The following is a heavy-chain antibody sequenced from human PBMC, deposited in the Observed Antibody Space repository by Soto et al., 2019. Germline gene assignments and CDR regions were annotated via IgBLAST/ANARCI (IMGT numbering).Heavy chain of an antibody. J-gene: IGHJ4*02. CDR3: VLWPPYYFDY. Sequence: EVQLLESGGGLVQPGGSLRLSCAASGFTFSSYAMSWVRQAPGKGLEWVSAISGSGGTTYYADSVKGRFTISRDNSKDTLYLQMNSLRAEDTAVYYCVLWPPYYFDYWGQGTLVTVSS. D-gene: IGHD3-10*01. CDR2: ISGSGGTT. V-gene: IGHV3-23*01. CDR1: GFTFSSYA.